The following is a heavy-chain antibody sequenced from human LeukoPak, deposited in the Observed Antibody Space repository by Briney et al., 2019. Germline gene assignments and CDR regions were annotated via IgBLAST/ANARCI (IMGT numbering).Heavy chain of an antibody. CDR3: ARADSGYEDYYYYYYMDV. J-gene: IGHJ6*03. Sequence: GASVKVSCKASGYTFTSYGISWVRQAPGQGLEWMGWISAYNGNTNYAQKLQGRVTMTTDTSTSTAYMELRSLRSDDTAVYYCARADSGYEDYYYYYYMDVWGKGTTVTISS. V-gene: IGHV1-18*01. CDR2: ISAYNGNT. D-gene: IGHD5-12*01. CDR1: GYTFTSYG.